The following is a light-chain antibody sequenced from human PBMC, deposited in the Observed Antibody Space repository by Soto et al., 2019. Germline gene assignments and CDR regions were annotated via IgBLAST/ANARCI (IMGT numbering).Light chain of an antibody. J-gene: IGLJ3*02. Sequence: QSALTQPRSVSGSPGQSVTFSCTGTSSDVGGYNYVSWYQQHPGKAPKLMIYAVAKRPSGVPDRFSGSKSGNTASLTISGLQAEDEADYYGCSYAGSDSVVFGGGTKVTVL. CDR2: AVA. CDR3: CSYAGSDSVV. CDR1: SSDVGGYNY. V-gene: IGLV2-11*01.